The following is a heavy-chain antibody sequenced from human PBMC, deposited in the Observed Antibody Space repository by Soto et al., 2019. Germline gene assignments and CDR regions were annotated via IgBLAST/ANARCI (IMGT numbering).Heavy chain of an antibody. J-gene: IGHJ4*02. D-gene: IGHD1-7*01. CDR2: MSGSSSTT. Sequence: HPGGPLRLSCATSGLTFSNYAMSWVRQAPGGGLEWVSSMSGSSSTTYYADSVRGRFTISRDRSKNTLYLQMSSLRAEDTALYYCAKNQERELPRVIDFWGQGTLVTVSS. CDR3: AKNQERELPRVIDF. V-gene: IGHV3-23*01. CDR1: GLTFSNYA.